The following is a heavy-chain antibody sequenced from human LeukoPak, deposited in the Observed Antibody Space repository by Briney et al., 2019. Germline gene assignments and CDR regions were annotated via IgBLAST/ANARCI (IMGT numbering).Heavy chain of an antibody. V-gene: IGHV1-69*05. J-gene: IGHJ4*02. D-gene: IGHD6-13*01. Sequence: ASVKVSCKASGGTFSSYAISWVRQAPGQGLEWMGRIIPIFGTANYAQTFQGRVTITTDESTSAAYMELSSLRSEDTAVYYCARGEIIAAAGTVPVGWGQGTLVTVSS. CDR1: GGTFSSYA. CDR2: IIPIFGTA. CDR3: ARGEIIAAAGTVPVG.